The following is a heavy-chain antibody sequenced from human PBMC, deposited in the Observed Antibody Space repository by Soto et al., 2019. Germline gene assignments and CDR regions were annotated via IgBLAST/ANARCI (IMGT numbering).Heavy chain of an antibody. V-gene: IGHV2-26*01. CDR1: GFSLTDTRVG. Sequence: SGPTLVNPTETLTLTCIVSGFSLTDTRVGVSWIRQAPGTALEWLAHIISNDDKSYSTSLKSRLTISKDTSKSQVVLRMTNMDPVDTGRYYCARALFYSDSDGYYFEFDYWGPGTLVTVSS. CDR3: ARALFYSDSDGYYFEFDY. J-gene: IGHJ4*02. D-gene: IGHD3-22*01. CDR2: IISNDDK.